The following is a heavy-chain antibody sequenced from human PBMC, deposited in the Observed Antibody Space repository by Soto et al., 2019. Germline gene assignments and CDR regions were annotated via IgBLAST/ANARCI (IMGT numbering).Heavy chain of an antibody. D-gene: IGHD2-15*01. CDR2: ISAYNGNT. Sequence: GASVKVSCKASGYTFTSYGISWVRQAPGQGLEWMGWISAYNGNTNYAQKLQGRVTMTTDTSTSTAYMELRSLRSDDTAVYYCARKAVVVVAALSGYHYGMDVWGQGTTVTVSS. CDR1: GYTFTSYG. J-gene: IGHJ6*02. V-gene: IGHV1-18*01. CDR3: ARKAVVVVAALSGYHYGMDV.